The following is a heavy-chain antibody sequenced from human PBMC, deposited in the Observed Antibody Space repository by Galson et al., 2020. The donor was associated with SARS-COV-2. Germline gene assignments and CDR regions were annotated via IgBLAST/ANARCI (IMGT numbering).Heavy chain of an antibody. V-gene: IGHV1-69*13. J-gene: IGHJ4*02. Sequence: VKVSCKASGGSFNTFTISWVRQAPGQGLEWMGGVITIFDTPNYAQKFQGRVTITADKSTTTSYMELSSLRSEDTAIYYCARDRRGREGYNRFDSWGQGTLLTVSS. D-gene: IGHD5-12*01. CDR3: ARDRRGREGYNRFDS. CDR2: VITIFDTP. CDR1: GGSFNTFT.